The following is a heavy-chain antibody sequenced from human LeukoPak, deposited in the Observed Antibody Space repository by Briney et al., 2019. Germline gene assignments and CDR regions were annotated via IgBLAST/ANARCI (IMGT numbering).Heavy chain of an antibody. V-gene: IGHV3-66*02. CDR1: GFTVSDNY. Sequence: QSGGSLRLSCAASGFTVSDNYMSWVRQAPGKGLEWVSIIYSGGSTYYADSVKGRFTISRDNSKNTLYLQMNSLRVEGTAVYYCAGSRSSGGFDYWGQGTLVTVSS. J-gene: IGHJ4*02. D-gene: IGHD6-6*01. CDR2: IYSGGST. CDR3: AGSRSSGGFDY.